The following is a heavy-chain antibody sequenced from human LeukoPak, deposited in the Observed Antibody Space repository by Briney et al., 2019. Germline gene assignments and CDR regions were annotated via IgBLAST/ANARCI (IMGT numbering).Heavy chain of an antibody. D-gene: IGHD6-19*01. Sequence: GASVKVSCKASGGTFSSYAISWVRQAPGQGLEWMGGIIPIFGTANYAQRFQGRVTITTDESTSTAYMELRSLRSDDTAVYYCARGRAVAGGDYWGQGTLVTVSS. CDR2: IIPIFGTA. CDR1: GGTFSSYA. V-gene: IGHV1-69*05. J-gene: IGHJ4*02. CDR3: ARGRAVAGGDY.